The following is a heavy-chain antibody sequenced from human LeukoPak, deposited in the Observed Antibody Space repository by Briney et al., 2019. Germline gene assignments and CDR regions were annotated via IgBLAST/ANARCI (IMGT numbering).Heavy chain of an antibody. V-gene: IGHV4-30-4*01. CDR3: ARGGTNDAFDI. J-gene: IGHJ3*02. CDR1: GGSISSGDYH. CDR2: IYYSEST. Sequence: SQTLSLTCTVSGGSISSGDYHWSRIRQPQGKGLEWIGYIYYSESTYYNSSIKSRVTISVDTSKNQFSLKLSSVTAADTAVYYCARGGTNDAFDIWGQGTMVTVSS. D-gene: IGHD1-1*01.